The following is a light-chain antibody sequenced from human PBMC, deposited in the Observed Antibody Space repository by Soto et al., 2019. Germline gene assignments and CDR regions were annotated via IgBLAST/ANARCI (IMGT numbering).Light chain of an antibody. V-gene: IGKV3-11*01. J-gene: IGKJ4*01. Sequence: EVVLTQSPATLSLSPGERATLSCRASESVDTYLGWYQQKPGQAPRLLIYDASKRATGIPTRFSGSGSGTDFTLTISSLEPEDFVLYYCQQERSWPLTFGGGTKVEI. CDR1: ESVDTY. CDR3: QQERSWPLT. CDR2: DAS.